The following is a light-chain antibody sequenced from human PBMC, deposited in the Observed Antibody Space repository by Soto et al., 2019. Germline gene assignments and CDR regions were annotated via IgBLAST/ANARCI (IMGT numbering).Light chain of an antibody. J-gene: IGKJ1*01. CDR2: GAS. CDR3: QQYGSSGT. CDR1: QSVSGTY. V-gene: IGKV3-20*01. Sequence: EIVLTQSPGTLSLSPGERATLSCRASQSVSGTYLAWYQQTPGQAPRLLIYGASSRATGIPDRFSGSGSGTDFTLTISRLEPEDFAVYYCQQYGSSGTFGQGTKVDIK.